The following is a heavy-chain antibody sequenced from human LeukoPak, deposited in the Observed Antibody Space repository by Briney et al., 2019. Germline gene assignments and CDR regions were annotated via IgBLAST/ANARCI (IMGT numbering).Heavy chain of an antibody. J-gene: IGHJ4*02. D-gene: IGHD6-13*01. CDR2: IGGSGSVV. CDR3: ASGGGYSSGWYGY. Sequence: GGSLRLSCVASVFTFSDYYMSWIRLTPGKGLEWVSYIGGSGSVVHYADSVKGRFTISRDNAKKSLYLQMDSLRAEDTAVYYCASGGGYSSGWYGYWGQGTLVTVSS. CDR1: VFTFSDYY. V-gene: IGHV3-11*01.